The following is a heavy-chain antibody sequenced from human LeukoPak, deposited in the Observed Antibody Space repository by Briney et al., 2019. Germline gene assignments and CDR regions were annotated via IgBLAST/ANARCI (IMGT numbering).Heavy chain of an antibody. D-gene: IGHD3-22*01. CDR3: AKRNYDIGVRHFDY. V-gene: IGHV3-23*01. Sequence: GGSLRLSCAASGFTLSSYAMSWVRQAPGKGLEWVSLISGNAGSTYYADSVKGRFTISRDITKNTLYLQMNSLRAEDTAIYYCAKRNYDIGVRHFDYWGQGTLVTVSS. CDR1: GFTLSSYA. CDR2: ISGNAGST. J-gene: IGHJ4*02.